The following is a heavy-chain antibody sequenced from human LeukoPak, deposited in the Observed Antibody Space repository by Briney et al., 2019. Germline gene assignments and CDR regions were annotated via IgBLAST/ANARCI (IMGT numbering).Heavy chain of an antibody. Sequence: GGSLRLSCTASGFTFSGHWIHWVRQAPGKGLEWVSGINWNGGSTGYADSVKGRFTISRDNAKNSLYLQMNSLRAEDTALYYCARGTSDARYYFDYWGQGILVTVSS. CDR3: ARGTSDARYYFDY. V-gene: IGHV3-20*04. CDR2: INWNGGST. CDR1: GFTFSGHW. J-gene: IGHJ4*02. D-gene: IGHD1-1*01.